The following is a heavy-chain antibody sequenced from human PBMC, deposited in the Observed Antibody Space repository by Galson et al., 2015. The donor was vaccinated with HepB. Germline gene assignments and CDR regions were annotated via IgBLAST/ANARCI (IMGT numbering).Heavy chain of an antibody. J-gene: IGHJ4*02. CDR2: IYGDGTT. CDR3: ARADGTGYYGLFDY. D-gene: IGHD1-26*01. CDR1: GFTFSSYW. V-gene: IGHV3-74*01. Sequence: SLRLSCAASGFTFSSYWMHWVRQVPGKGLVWVARIYGDGTTYYADSVKGRLTISRDNAKNTLCLQMNSLRAEDTAVYYCARADGTGYYGLFDYWGLGTLVTVSS.